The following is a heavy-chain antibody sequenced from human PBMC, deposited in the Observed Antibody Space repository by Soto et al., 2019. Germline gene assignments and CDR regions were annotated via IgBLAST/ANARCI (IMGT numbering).Heavy chain of an antibody. V-gene: IGHV3-48*02. Sequence: LRLSCAASGFTFSSYSMNLVRQAPGKGLEWVSYISSSSSTIYYADSVKGRFTISRDNAKNSLYLQMNSLRDEDTAVYYCARIVVVPAAIYYGMDVWGQGTTVTVSS. CDR3: ARIVVVPAAIYYGMDV. CDR1: GFTFSSYS. CDR2: ISSSSSTI. J-gene: IGHJ6*02. D-gene: IGHD2-2*01.